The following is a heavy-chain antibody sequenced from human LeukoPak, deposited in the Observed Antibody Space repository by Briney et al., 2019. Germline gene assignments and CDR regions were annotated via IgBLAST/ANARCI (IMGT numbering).Heavy chain of an antibody. CDR2: LWYDGTNE. CDR3: AKDPHYDSYYYYYYMDV. CDR1: GFTFSSYG. J-gene: IGHJ6*03. V-gene: IGHV3-30*02. Sequence: PGGSLRLSCAASGFTFSSYGMHWVRQAPGKGLEWVAVLWYDGTNEYNADSVKGRFTISRDNSKNTLYLQMNSLRAEDTAVYYCAKDPHYDSYYYYYYMDVWGKGTTVTVSS. D-gene: IGHD3-3*01.